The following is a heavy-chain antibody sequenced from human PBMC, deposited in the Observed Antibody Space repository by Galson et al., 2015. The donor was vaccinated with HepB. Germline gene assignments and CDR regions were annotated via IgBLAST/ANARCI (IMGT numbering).Heavy chain of an antibody. Sequence: SLRLSCAASGFTFSSYWVHWVRQAPGKGLVWVSRINSDGSSTSYADSVKGRFTISRDNAKNTLYLQMNSLRAEDTAVYYCAREEVVGATGTIDYWGQGTLVTVSS. CDR1: GFTFSSYW. CDR2: INSDGSST. J-gene: IGHJ4*02. D-gene: IGHD1-26*01. CDR3: AREEVVGATGTIDY. V-gene: IGHV3-74*01.